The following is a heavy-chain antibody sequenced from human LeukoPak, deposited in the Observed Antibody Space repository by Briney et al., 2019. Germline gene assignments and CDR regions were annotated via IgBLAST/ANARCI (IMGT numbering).Heavy chain of an antibody. J-gene: IGHJ4*02. V-gene: IGHV3-21*01. D-gene: IGHD2-21*02. CDR1: GFTFSSYS. CDR2: ISSSSSYI. Sequence: GGSLRLSCAASGFTFSSYSMNWVRQAPGKGLEWVSSISSSSSYIYYADSVKGRFTISRDNAKNSLYLQMNSLRAEDTAVYYCARDLSHIVVVTAIFDYWGQGALVTVSS. CDR3: ARDLSHIVVVTAIFDY.